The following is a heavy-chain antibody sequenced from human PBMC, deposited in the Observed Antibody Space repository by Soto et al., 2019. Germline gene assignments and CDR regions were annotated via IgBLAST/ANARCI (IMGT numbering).Heavy chain of an antibody. V-gene: IGHV3-30-3*01. CDR3: ARAPTTVTTASHFDS. CDR1: GFTFSSYA. CDR2: ISYDGNNK. Sequence: QVQLVESGGGVVQPGRSLRLSCATSGFTFSSYAMHWVRQAPGKGLEWVAVISYDGNNKYYADSVQGRLTISRANSMNTLYLQLNSPRPDPTPVSYCARAPTTVTTASHFDSWAQGALVTVSS. J-gene: IGHJ4*02. D-gene: IGHD4-17*01.